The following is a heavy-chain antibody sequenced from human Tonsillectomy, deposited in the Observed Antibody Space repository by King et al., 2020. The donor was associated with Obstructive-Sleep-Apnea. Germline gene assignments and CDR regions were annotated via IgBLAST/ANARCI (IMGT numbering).Heavy chain of an antibody. Sequence: ESGGDLVRPGGSLRLSCAASDFTVRSSNLAWVRQAPGKGLEWVAHLYAGGATYSANSVRARFTISRDISKNTLLLQMNSLRAEDTDLYYCAREGLYVDYSMVGVFSAFDGWGQGTMVTVSA. CDR3: AREGLYVDYSMVGVFSAFDG. CDR1: DFTVRSSN. D-gene: IGHD3-10*02. V-gene: IGHV3-66*01. J-gene: IGHJ3*01. CDR2: LYAGGAT.